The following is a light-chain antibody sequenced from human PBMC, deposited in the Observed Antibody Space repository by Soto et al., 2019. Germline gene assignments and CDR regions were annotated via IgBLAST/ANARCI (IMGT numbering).Light chain of an antibody. CDR1: QSISSW. J-gene: IGKJ4*01. V-gene: IGKV1-5*01. CDR2: DAS. Sequence: DIPMTQSPSTLSASVGDRVTITCRASQSISSWLAWYQQKPGKAPKLLIYDASSLESGVPSRFSGSGSGTEFTLTISSLQPEDFATYYRQQYNSYALPFGGGTKVEIK. CDR3: QQYNSYALP.